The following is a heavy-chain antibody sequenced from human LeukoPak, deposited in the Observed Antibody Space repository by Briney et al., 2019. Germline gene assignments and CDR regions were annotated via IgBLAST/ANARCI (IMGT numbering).Heavy chain of an antibody. CDR2: IYSGGST. Sequence: GGSLRLSCAASGFTVSSNYMSWVRQAPGKGLEWGSVIYSGGSTYYADSVKGRFTISRDNSKNTLYLQMNSLRAEDTAVYYCASSGGDSSGYYYFQHWGQGTLVTVSS. J-gene: IGHJ1*01. CDR3: ASSGGDSSGYYYFQH. V-gene: IGHV3-53*01. CDR1: GFTVSSNY. D-gene: IGHD3-22*01.